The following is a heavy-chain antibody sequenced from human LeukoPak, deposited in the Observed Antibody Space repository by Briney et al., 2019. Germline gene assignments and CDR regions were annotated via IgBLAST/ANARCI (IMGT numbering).Heavy chain of an antibody. J-gene: IGHJ4*02. D-gene: IGHD3-22*01. CDR2: ISYDGSNK. CDR1: GFTFSSYA. CDR3: ARVSDSSGYYSPFDY. V-gene: IGHV3-30*04. Sequence: PGRSLRLSCAASGFTFSSYAVHWVRQAPGKGLEWVAVISYDGSNKYYADSVKSRFTNSRDNSKNTLYLQKNSLRAEDTAVYYCARVSDSSGYYSPFDYWGQGTLVTVSS.